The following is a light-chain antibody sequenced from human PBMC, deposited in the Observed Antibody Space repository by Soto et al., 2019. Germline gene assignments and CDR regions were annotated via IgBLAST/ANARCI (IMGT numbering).Light chain of an antibody. CDR1: NIGGKS. Sequence: SYELTQPPSVSVAPGKTARITCGGNNIGGKSVHWYQQQPGQAPVLVIYYDSDRPTGIPERFTGSNSGNTATLTISRVEAGDEADYYCQVWDSSSDHPVVFGGGTKLTVL. CDR2: YDS. CDR3: QVWDSSSDHPVV. V-gene: IGLV3-21*04. J-gene: IGLJ2*01.